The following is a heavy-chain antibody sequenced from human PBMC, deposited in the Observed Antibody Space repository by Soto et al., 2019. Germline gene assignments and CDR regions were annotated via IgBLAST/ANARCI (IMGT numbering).Heavy chain of an antibody. J-gene: IGHJ4*02. V-gene: IGHV3-7*01. CDR2: IKQDGSEK. CDR3: SRQYYYDSSGYPPHFDY. CDR1: GFTFSSYW. D-gene: IGHD3-22*01. Sequence: EVQLVESGGGLVQPGGSLRLSCAASGFTFSSYWMSWVRQAPGKGLEWVANIKQDGSEKYYVDSVKGRFTIYRDHAKNPLYLQMNSLRAEDTAVYYCSRQYYYDSSGYPPHFDYWGQGTLVTVSS.